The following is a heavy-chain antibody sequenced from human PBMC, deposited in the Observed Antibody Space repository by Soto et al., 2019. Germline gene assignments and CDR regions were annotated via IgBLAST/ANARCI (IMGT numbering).Heavy chain of an antibody. CDR3: ARVYYYDSSGYPDYYYYGMDV. D-gene: IGHD3-22*01. CDR1: GGAFSSYA. J-gene: IGHJ6*02. CDR2: ISAYNGNT. Sequence: ASVKVSCKASGGAFSSYAISWVRQAPGQGLEWMGWISAYNGNTNYAQKLQGRVTMTTDTSTSTAYMELRSLRSDDTAVYYCARVYYYDSSGYPDYYYYGMDVWGQGTTVTVSS. V-gene: IGHV1-18*01.